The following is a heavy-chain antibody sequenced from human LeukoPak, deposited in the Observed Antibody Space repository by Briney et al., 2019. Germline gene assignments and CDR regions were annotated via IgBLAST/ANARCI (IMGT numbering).Heavy chain of an antibody. D-gene: IGHD3-9*01. CDR3: GKGGFETGYYIDPTDYYYYGMDV. J-gene: IGHJ6*02. Sequence: PGGSLSLSCAASGFTFSSYAMSWVRQAPGKGLEWVSAISGSGGSTYYADSVKGRFTISRDNSKNTLYLQMNSLRAEDTAVYYCGKGGFETGYYIDPTDYYYYGMDVWGQGTTVTVSS. CDR2: ISGSGGST. CDR1: GFTFSSYA. V-gene: IGHV3-23*01.